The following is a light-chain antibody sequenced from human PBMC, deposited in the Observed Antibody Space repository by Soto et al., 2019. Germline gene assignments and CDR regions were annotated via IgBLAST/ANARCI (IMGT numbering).Light chain of an antibody. CDR2: DAS. CDR3: QVRTHWSIA. Sequence: EFVLTQSPATRSWSPGKSRTLPCRASQSVSSYLAWYQQKPGQAPRLLIYDASNRATGIPARFSGTGSGTDFTLTINSLEPEDFAVYYCQVRTHWSIAFGRGTRLEIK. V-gene: IGKV3-11*01. J-gene: IGKJ5*01. CDR1: QSVSSY.